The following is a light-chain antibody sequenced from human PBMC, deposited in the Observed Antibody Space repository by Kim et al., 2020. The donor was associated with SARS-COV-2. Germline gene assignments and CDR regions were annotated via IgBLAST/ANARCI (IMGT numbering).Light chain of an antibody. Sequence: DIQMTQSPSSLSASVGDRVTITCQASQDISNNLNWYQQKPGKAPKLLIYDASHLETGVPSRFSGGGSGTDFTFTISSLQPDDFATYYCQHYDNLRTFGQGTKVDIK. CDR2: DAS. CDR3: QHYDNLRT. V-gene: IGKV1-33*01. J-gene: IGKJ1*01. CDR1: QDISNN.